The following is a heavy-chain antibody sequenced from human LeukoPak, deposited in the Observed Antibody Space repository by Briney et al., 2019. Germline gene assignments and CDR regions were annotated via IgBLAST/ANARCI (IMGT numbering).Heavy chain of an antibody. D-gene: IGHD2-21*02. CDR1: GFSFSSYS. J-gene: IGHJ4*02. V-gene: IGHV3-21*01. CDR3: ARASERGDYYFDY. Sequence: GGSLRLSCAASGFSFSSYSMYWVRQAPGKGLEWVSSISSSSSYIYYADSVKGRFTISRDNAKNSLYLQMNSLRAEDTAVYYCARASERGDYYFDYWGQGTLVTVSS. CDR2: ISSSSSYI.